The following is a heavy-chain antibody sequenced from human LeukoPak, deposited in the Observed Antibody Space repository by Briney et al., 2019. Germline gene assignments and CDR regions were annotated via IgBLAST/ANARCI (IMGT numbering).Heavy chain of an antibody. D-gene: IGHD3-16*01. V-gene: IGHV4-39*01. J-gene: IGHJ4*02. CDR1: GRSIINSSYF. CDR3: ARLSVLQIVGDPDY. Sequence: SETLSLTCTVCGRSIINSSYFWGRIRQTPGKGLEWIGSLYYTGTTSYNPTIKRRVPISPDPSTNQIFLTLASVTAADTATYYCARLSVLQIVGDPDYWGQGTLVTVSS. CDR2: LYYTGTT.